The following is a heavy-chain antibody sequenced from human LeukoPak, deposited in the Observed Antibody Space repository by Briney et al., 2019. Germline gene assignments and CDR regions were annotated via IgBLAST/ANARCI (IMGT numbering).Heavy chain of an antibody. CDR2: INHSGST. D-gene: IGHD2-2*01. V-gene: IGHV4-34*01. J-gene: IGHJ3*02. CDR3: ARQPIVVVPAAIEHAFDI. Sequence: KPSETLSLTCAVYGGSFSGYYWSWIRQPPGKGLEWIGEINHSGSTNYNPSLKSRVTISVDTSKNQFSLKLSSVSAADTAVYYCARQPIVVVPAAIEHAFDIWGQGTMVTVSS. CDR1: GGSFSGYY.